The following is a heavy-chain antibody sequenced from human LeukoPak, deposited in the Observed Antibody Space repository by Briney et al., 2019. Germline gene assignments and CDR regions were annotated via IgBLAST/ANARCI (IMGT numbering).Heavy chain of an antibody. Sequence: PGGSLRLSCVGSSIRFADHWMLRVRHVPGKPPAWVARSDRDGVVREYADSVKGRFTIPRDNARNTIHLEMNRLKVEDTAIYYCVASRWSGALDFWGQGSLVTVSS. CDR2: SDRDGVVR. J-gene: IGHJ4*02. V-gene: IGHV3-74*01. CDR3: VASRWSGALDF. CDR1: SIRFADHW. D-gene: IGHD3-3*01.